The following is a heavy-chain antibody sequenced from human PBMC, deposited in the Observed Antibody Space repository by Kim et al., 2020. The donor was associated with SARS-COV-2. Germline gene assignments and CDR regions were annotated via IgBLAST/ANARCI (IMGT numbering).Heavy chain of an antibody. V-gene: IGHV3-43D*03. CDR3: AKGVAARDYYYGMDV. D-gene: IGHD2-15*01. Sequence: DSVKDRFTISRDNSKNSLYLKMNSLRAEDTALYYCAKGVAARDYYYGMDVWGQGTTVTVSS. J-gene: IGHJ6*02.